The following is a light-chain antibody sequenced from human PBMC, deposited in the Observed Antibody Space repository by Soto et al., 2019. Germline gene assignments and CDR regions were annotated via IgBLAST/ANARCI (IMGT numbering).Light chain of an antibody. CDR1: QGIGSN. Sequence: EIVLTQSPAALSVSPGERVTLSCRASQGIGSNLAWYQQKPGQTPRLLIYDSSTRAIGIPARFRGSRYGTEFSLTIKGMQSEDFAVYYCQRYNNWPLSFGGGTKVEIK. CDR2: DSS. J-gene: IGKJ4*01. V-gene: IGKV3-15*01. CDR3: QRYNNWPLS.